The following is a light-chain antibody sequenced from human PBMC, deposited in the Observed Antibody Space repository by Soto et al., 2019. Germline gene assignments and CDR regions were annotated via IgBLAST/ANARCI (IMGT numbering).Light chain of an antibody. CDR3: AAWDASLNGPV. Sequence: QSVLTQPPSASGTSGQRVTISCSGSSSNIGTNSVNWYQQLPGTAPKLLMYANNQRPSGVPDRFSGSKSGTSASLAISGLQSEDEADYFCAAWDASLNGPVFGGGTKLTVL. CDR1: SSNIGTNS. J-gene: IGLJ3*02. CDR2: ANN. V-gene: IGLV1-44*01.